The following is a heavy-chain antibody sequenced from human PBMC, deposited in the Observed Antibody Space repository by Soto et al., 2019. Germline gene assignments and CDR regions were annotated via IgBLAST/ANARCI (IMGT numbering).Heavy chain of an antibody. V-gene: IGHV3-30-3*01. CDR2: ISYAGSNK. Sequence: QVQLVESGGGVVQPGRSLRLSCAASGFTFSSYAMHWVRQAPGKGLEWVAVISYAGSNKYYADSVKGRFTISRDNSKNTLSLQMNSLRADDTAVYYCARPEGAYDYVWGTFDYWGQGTLVTVSS. J-gene: IGHJ4*02. CDR1: GFTFSSYA. CDR3: ARPEGAYDYVWGTFDY. D-gene: IGHD3-16*01.